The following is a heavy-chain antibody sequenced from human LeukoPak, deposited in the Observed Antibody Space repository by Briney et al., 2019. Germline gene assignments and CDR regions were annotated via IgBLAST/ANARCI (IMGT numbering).Heavy chain of an antibody. J-gene: IGHJ1*01. D-gene: IGHD2-8*01. V-gene: IGHV3-53*01. CDR3: ASMYFSQYLQH. CDR2: IYSGGST. Sequence: GGSLRLSCAASGFTVNSNYMSWVRQAPGKGLEWVSVIYSGGSTYYADSVKGRFTISRDNSKNTLYLQMNSLRAEDTAVYYCASMYFSQYLQHWGQGTLVTVSS. CDR1: GFTVNSNY.